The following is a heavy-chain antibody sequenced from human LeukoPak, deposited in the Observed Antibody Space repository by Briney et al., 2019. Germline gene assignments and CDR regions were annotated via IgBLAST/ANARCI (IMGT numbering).Heavy chain of an antibody. V-gene: IGHV3-23*01. CDR1: GFTFSSYA. D-gene: IGHD5-18*01. Sequence: GGSLRLXCAASGFTFSSYAMGWVRQAPGKGLEWVSAITASGGNTYYADSVKGRFTISRDNSKNTLYLQVNSLRAEDTAVYYCAKGNGYSYGRYYFDYWGQGTLVTVSS. J-gene: IGHJ4*02. CDR2: ITASGGNT. CDR3: AKGNGYSYGRYYFDY.